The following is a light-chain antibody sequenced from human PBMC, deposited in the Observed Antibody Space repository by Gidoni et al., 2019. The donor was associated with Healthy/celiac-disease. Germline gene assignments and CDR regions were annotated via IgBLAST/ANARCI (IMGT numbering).Light chain of an antibody. CDR2: GAS. V-gene: IGKV3-15*01. CDR1: QSVSSN. J-gene: IGKJ2*01. CDR3: QQYNNWPPYT. Sequence: EIVMTQSPATLSVSTGERVTLSCRASQSVSSNLAWYQQKPGQAPRLLIYGASTRATGIPARFIGSGSGTEFTLTISSLQSEDFAVYYCQQYNNWPPYTFGQGTKLEIK.